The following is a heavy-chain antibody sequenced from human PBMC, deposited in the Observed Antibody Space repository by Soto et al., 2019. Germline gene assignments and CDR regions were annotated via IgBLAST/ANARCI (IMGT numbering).Heavy chain of an antibody. Sequence: QVQLVESGGGVVQPGRSLRLSCAASGFTFNSYAMHWVRQAPGKGLEWVAVLSYDGTDKYYADSVKGRFIISRDISKNXLYLQMNRLRPDDTAVYYCARELAAAHYYYYGVDVWGQGTTVTVSS. CDR1: GFTFNSYA. V-gene: IGHV3-30-3*01. J-gene: IGHJ6*02. CDR3: ARELAAAHYYYYGVDV. D-gene: IGHD6-13*01. CDR2: LSYDGTDK.